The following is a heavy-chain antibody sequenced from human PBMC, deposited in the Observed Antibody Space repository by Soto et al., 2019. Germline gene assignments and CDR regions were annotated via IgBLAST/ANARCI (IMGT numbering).Heavy chain of an antibody. V-gene: IGHV1-8*01. CDR1: GYTFTSYD. D-gene: IGHD6-13*01. CDR2: MNPNSGNT. J-gene: IGHJ6*03. CDR3: ARGIAAAGNYYYYMDV. Sequence: QVQLVQSGGGVKKPGASVKVSCKASGYTFTSYDINWVRQATGHGLEWMGWMNPNSGNTGYAQKFQGRVTMTRNTSISTAYMDLSSLRSEDTAAYYCARGIAAAGNYYYYMDVWGKGTTVTVSS.